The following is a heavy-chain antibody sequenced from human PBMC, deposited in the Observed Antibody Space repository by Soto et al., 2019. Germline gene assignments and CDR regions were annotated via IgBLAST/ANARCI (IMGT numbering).Heavy chain of an antibody. V-gene: IGHV4-39*07. CDR3: ARYDFGTFDQ. CDR2: IYHSGTT. CDR1: GGSISSGDYY. Sequence: SETLSLTCTVSGGSISSGDYYWSWIRQPPGKGLEWIGEIYHSGTTNYNPSLKSRVTILQDKSNNQFSLRLDSVTAADTAVYYCARYDFGTFDQWGQGTLVTGSS. J-gene: IGHJ4*02. D-gene: IGHD4-17*01.